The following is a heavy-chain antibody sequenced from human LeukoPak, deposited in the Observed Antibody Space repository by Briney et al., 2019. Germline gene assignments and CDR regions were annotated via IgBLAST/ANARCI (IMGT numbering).Heavy chain of an antibody. CDR1: GGSISGSSYY. V-gene: IGHV4-61*01. Sequence: PSETLSLTCTVSGGSISGSSYYWSWIRQPPGKGLEWIGYIYYSGSTNYNPSLKSRVTISVDTSKNQFSLKLSSVAAADTAVYYCARDVSAAGFDYWGQGTLVTVSS. CDR2: IYYSGST. CDR3: ARDVSAAGFDY. D-gene: IGHD2-15*01. J-gene: IGHJ4*02.